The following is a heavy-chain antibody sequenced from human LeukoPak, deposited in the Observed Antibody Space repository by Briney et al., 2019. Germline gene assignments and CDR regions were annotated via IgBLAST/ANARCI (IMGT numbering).Heavy chain of an antibody. CDR2: IYHSGST. V-gene: IGHV4-30-2*01. Sequence: SETLSLTCTVSGGSISSGGYYWSWIRQPPGKGLEWIGYIYHSGSTYYNPSLKSRVTISVDRSKNQFSLKLSSVTAADTAVYYCARGGSGGYDFDYYYYMDVWGKGTTVTVSS. J-gene: IGHJ6*03. D-gene: IGHD5-12*01. CDR3: ARGGSGGYDFDYYYYMDV. CDR1: GGSISSGGYY.